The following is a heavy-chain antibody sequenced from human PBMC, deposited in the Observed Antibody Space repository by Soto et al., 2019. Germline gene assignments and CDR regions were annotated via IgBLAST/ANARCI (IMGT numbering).Heavy chain of an antibody. D-gene: IGHD4-17*01. CDR3: ARAYGGNPALFDP. CDR1: GFTVSRDY. Sequence: EVQLVESGGGLIQPGGSLRLSCAASGFTVSRDYMSWVRQAPGKGLEWVSVIYTGGSTYYADSVKGRFTFSRDNSNNTLYLQMNSLRAEDTAVYYCARAYGGNPALFDPWGQGTLVTVSS. V-gene: IGHV3-53*01. J-gene: IGHJ5*02. CDR2: IYTGGST.